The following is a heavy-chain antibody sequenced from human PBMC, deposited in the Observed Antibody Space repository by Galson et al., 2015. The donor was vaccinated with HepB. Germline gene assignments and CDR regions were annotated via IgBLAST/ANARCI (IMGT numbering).Heavy chain of an antibody. D-gene: IGHD2-21*02. CDR1: GFTFSNYW. Sequence: SLRLSCAASGFTFSNYWMSWVRQAPGKGLEWVADIKDAETEKYYANSVRGRFTISRDNAMNSVFLHMNSLRADDTAVYYCARDRGGGCYSDWGQGTLVTVSS. CDR3: ARDRGGGCYSD. CDR2: IKDAETEK. J-gene: IGHJ4*02. V-gene: IGHV3-7*01.